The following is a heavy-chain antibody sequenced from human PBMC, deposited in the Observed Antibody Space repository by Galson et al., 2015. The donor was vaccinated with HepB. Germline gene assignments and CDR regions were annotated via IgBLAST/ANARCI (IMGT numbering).Heavy chain of an antibody. J-gene: IGHJ6*02. CDR2: VNQDGSTK. Sequence: SLRLSCAASGFTFSSYWMNWVRQAPGKGLEWVAPVNQDGSTKFYVDSVKGRFTISRDNAKDSVYLQLDSLRAEDTAVYYCARRISLVRGIITKPDYYYGIDVWGQGTTVTV. D-gene: IGHD3-10*01. CDR3: ARRISLVRGIITKPDYYYGIDV. V-gene: IGHV3-7*03. CDR1: GFTFSSYW.